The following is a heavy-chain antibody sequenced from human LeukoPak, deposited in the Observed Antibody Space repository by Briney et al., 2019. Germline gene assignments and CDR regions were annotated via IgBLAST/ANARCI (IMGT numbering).Heavy chain of an antibody. Sequence: SETLSLTCAVSSGSISSGGYSWSWIRQPPGKGLEWIGYIYHNGNTYYSPSLKSRVTISVDRSKNQLSLKLSSVTAADTAMYYCASGGYSYGFDYWGQGTLVTVSS. V-gene: IGHV4-30-2*01. D-gene: IGHD5-18*01. CDR2: IYHNGNT. CDR3: ASGGYSYGFDY. J-gene: IGHJ4*02. CDR1: SGSISSGGYS.